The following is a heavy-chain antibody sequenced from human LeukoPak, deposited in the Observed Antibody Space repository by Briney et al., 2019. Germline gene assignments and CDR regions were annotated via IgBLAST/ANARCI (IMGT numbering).Heavy chain of an antibody. D-gene: IGHD4-17*01. Sequence: GGSLRLSCAASGFTFSSYWMSWVRQAPGKGLEWVASIKQDGSEKYYVDSVKGRFTISRDNAKNSLYLQMNSLRAEDTAVYYCAREGSYGDWGQGFDYWGQGTLVTVSS. V-gene: IGHV3-7*01. CDR2: IKQDGSEK. J-gene: IGHJ4*02. CDR1: GFTFSSYW. CDR3: AREGSYGDWGQGFDY.